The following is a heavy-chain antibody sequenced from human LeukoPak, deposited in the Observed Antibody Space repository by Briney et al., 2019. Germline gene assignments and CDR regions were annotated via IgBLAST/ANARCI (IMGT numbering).Heavy chain of an antibody. CDR2: ISPSGDRT. CDR1: GFTFTNHP. CDR3: ARDYDFYCSGGHCYSPRPSDY. J-gene: IGHJ4*02. Sequence: PGGSLRLSCAASGFTFTNHPMHWVRQTSGKRLEYVSAISPSGDRTWYADSVKGRFTISRDNSKNTLYLQMNSLRAEDMAVYYCARDYDFYCSGGHCYSPRPSDYWGQGTLVSVSS. D-gene: IGHD2-15*01. V-gene: IGHV3-64*02.